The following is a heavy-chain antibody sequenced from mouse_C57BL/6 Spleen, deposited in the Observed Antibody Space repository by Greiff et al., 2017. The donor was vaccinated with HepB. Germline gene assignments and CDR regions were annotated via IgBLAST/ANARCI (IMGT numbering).Heavy chain of an antibody. CDR1: GYAFSSSW. D-gene: IGHD1-1*01. CDR3: ARKLYYDGSGYFDV. CDR2: IYPGDGDT. V-gene: IGHV1-82*01. Sequence: QVQLKQSGPELVKPGASVKISCKASGYAFSSSWMNWVKQRPGKGLEWIGRIYPGDGDTNYNGKFKGKATLTADKSSSTAYMQLSSLTSEDSAVYFCARKLYYDGSGYFDVWGTGTTVTVSS. J-gene: IGHJ1*03.